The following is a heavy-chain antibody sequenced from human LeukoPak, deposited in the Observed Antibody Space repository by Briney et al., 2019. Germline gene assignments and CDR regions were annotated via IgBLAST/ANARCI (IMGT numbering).Heavy chain of an antibody. CDR2: IIPIFGTA. V-gene: IGHV1-69*05. CDR3: AREEQQLGTLYYFDY. Sequence: GASVKVSCKASGGTFSSYAISWVRQAPGQGLEWMGGIIPIFGTANYAQKFQGRVTITTDESTSTAYMELSSLRSEDTAVYYCAREEQQLGTLYYFDYWGQGTLVTVSS. CDR1: GGTFSSYA. D-gene: IGHD6-13*01. J-gene: IGHJ4*02.